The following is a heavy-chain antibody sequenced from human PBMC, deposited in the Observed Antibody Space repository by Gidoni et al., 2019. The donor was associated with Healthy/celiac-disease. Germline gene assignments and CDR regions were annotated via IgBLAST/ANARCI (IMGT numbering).Heavy chain of an antibody. V-gene: IGHV4-59*01. CDR2: IYYSGST. Sequence: QVQLQESGPGLVKPSETLSLTCTVSGGSISSYYWSWIRQPPGKGLEWIGYIYYSGSTNYNPSLKSRVTISVDTSKNQFSLKLSSVTAADTAVYYCARGKVVRGRADAFDIWGQGTMVTVSS. J-gene: IGHJ3*02. D-gene: IGHD3-22*01. CDR1: GGSISSYY. CDR3: ARGKVVRGRADAFDI.